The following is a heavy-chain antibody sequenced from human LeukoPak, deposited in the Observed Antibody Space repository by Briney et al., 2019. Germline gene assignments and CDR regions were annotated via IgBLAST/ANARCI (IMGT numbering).Heavy chain of an antibody. CDR3: ARGSQIRYCSSTSCSKTYYFDY. D-gene: IGHD2-2*01. J-gene: IGHJ4*02. CDR2: IKQDGSEK. Sequence: GGSLRLSCAASGFTFSNYWMSWVRQAPGKGLEWVANIKQDGSEKYYVDSVKGRFTISRDNAKNSLYLQMNSLRAVDAAVYYCARGSQIRYCSSTSCSKTYYFDYWGQGTLVTVSS. CDR1: GFTFSNYW. V-gene: IGHV3-7*01.